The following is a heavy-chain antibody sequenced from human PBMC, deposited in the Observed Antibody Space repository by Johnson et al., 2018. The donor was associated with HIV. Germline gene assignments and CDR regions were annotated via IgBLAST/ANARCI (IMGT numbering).Heavy chain of an antibody. CDR3: AKEEGLRRELFADDAFDI. J-gene: IGHJ3*02. CDR2: IYSGGST. V-gene: IGHV3-53*01. D-gene: IGHD4-23*01. Sequence: MQLVESGGGLIQPGGSLRLSCAASGFTVSSNYMSWVRQAPGKGLEWVSVIYSGGSTYYADSVKGRFTISRDNSRNTLYLQMNSLRAEDTAVYYCAKEEGLRRELFADDAFDIWGQGTMVTVSS. CDR1: GFTVSSNY.